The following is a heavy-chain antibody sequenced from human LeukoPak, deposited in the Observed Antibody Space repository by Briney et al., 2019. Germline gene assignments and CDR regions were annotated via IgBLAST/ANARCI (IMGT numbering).Heavy chain of an antibody. J-gene: IGHJ4*02. V-gene: IGHV4-4*07. CDR3: ARAASIAVASPGTFDY. D-gene: IGHD6-19*01. CDR1: GGSISSYY. Sequence: SETLSLTCTVSGGSISSYYWSWIRQPAGKGLEWIGRIYTSGSTYYNPSLKSRVTISVDTSKNQFSLKLSSVIAADTAVYYCARAASIAVASPGTFDYWGQGTLVTVSS. CDR2: IYTSGST.